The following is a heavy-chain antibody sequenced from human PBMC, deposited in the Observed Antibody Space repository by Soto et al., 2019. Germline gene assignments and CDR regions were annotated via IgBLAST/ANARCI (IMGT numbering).Heavy chain of an antibody. D-gene: IGHD3-22*01. CDR3: ARALVVVTEYFDH. J-gene: IGHJ4*02. V-gene: IGHV3-7*03. CDR2: IKQDGSEK. CDR1: GFTFSSYW. Sequence: EVVLVESGGGLVQPGGSLRLSCVASGFTFSSYWMSWVRQAPGKGLEWVANIKQDGSEKHYVASVKGRFTISRDNAKSSLYLQMNSLRAEDTAVYYCARALVVVTEYFDHWGQGILVTVSS.